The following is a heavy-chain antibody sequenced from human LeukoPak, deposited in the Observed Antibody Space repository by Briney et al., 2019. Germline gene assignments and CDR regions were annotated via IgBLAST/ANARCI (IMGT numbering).Heavy chain of an antibody. V-gene: IGHV1-18*04. Sequence: ASVKVSRKASGYTFTDHYMHWVRQAPGQGLEWMGWISAYNGNTNYAQKLQGRVTMTTDTSTSTAYMELRSLRSDDTAVYYCAREGGFLEWLSSDYYYYYMDVWGKGTTVTVSS. CDR1: GYTFTDHY. CDR3: AREGGFLEWLSSDYYYYYMDV. J-gene: IGHJ6*03. CDR2: ISAYNGNT. D-gene: IGHD3-3*01.